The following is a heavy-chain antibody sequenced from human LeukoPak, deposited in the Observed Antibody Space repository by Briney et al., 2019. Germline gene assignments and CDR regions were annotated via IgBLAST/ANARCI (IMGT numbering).Heavy chain of an antibody. CDR3: ARGGDNFGY. CDR2: VKSEDDA. CDR1: GFTFSSYW. Sequence: GGSLRLSCAASGFTFSSYWMHWVRQVPGEGLVWVSRVKSEDDASYADSVKGRFTISRDNAKNTLYLQMNSLRADDTAVYYCARGGDNFGYWGQGTLVTVSS. D-gene: IGHD2-21*02. V-gene: IGHV3-74*01. J-gene: IGHJ4*02.